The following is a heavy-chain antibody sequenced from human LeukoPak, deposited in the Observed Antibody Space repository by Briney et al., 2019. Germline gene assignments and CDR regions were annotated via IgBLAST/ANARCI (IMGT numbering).Heavy chain of an antibody. V-gene: IGHV3-9*01. J-gene: IGHJ4*02. CDR3: AKDLGGSGSWYYFDY. D-gene: IGHD3-10*01. CDR1: GFTFDDYA. Sequence: GRSLRLSCAASGFTFDDYAMHWVRQAPGKGLEWVSGISWNSGSIGYADSVKGRFTISRHNAKNSLYLQMNSLRAEDTALYYCAKDLGGSGSWYYFDYWGQGTLVTVSS. CDR2: ISWNSGSI.